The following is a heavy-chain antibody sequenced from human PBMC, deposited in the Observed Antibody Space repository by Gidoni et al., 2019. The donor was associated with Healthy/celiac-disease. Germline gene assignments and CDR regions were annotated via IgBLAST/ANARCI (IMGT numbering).Heavy chain of an antibody. CDR1: GFTFSGYS. J-gene: IGHJ4*02. CDR3: ARDSSFYGDPFSY. D-gene: IGHD4-17*01. V-gene: IGHV3-21*01. CDR2: ISSSSSYI. Sequence: EVQLVESGGGLVKPGGSLRLSCAASGFTFSGYSMNWVRQAPGKGLEWFSSISSSSSYIYYADSVKGRFTISRDNAKNSLYLQMNSLRAEDTAVYYCARDSSFYGDPFSYWGQGTLVTVSS.